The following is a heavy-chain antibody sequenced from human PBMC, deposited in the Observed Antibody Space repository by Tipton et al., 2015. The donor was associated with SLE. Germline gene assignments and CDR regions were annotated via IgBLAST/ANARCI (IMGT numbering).Heavy chain of an antibody. CDR3: ARENPMATGAFDI. Sequence: SLRLSCAASGFTFSRYGMHWVRQAPGKSLEWVAFIRFDGNVKQYADSVKGRFTISRDNSKNTLYLQMNSLRAEDTAVYYCARENPMATGAFDIWGQGTMVTVSS. J-gene: IGHJ3*02. CDR1: GFTFSRYG. D-gene: IGHD3-10*01. CDR2: IRFDGNVK. V-gene: IGHV3-30*02.